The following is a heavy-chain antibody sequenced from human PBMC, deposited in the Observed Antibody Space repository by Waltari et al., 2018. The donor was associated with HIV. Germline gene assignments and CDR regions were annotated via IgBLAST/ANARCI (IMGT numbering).Heavy chain of an antibody. V-gene: IGHV3-30-3*01. D-gene: IGHD2-21*02. CDR2: ISYDGSNK. CDR3: ARNLEHIVVVTATDNDY. CDR1: GFTFSRYA. J-gene: IGHJ4*02. Sequence: QVQLVESGGGVVQPGRYLRLTCAASGFTFSRYAMHWVRPAPGQGLEWVAVISYDGSNKYYAYSVKGRFTISRDNSKNTLYLQMNSLRAEDTAVYYCARNLEHIVVVTATDNDYWGQGTLVTVSS.